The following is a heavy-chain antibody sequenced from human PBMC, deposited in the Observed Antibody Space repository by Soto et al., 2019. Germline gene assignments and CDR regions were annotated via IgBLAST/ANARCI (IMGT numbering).Heavy chain of an antibody. CDR2: IYYSGST. CDR3: ARHAVHSSCFTDY. J-gene: IGHJ4*02. V-gene: IGHV4-39*01. CDR1: GGSISSSSYY. D-gene: IGHD6-19*01. Sequence: QLQLQESGPGLVKPSETPSLTCTVSGGSISSSSYYWGWIRQPPGKGLEWIGSIYYSGSTSSNPSLMSRVTISVETSKNQFSLKLSSVTAADTAGYYWARHAVHSSCFTDYWGQGTLVTVSS.